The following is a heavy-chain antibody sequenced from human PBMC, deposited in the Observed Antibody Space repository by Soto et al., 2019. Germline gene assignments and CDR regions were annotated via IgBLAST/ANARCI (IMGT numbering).Heavy chain of an antibody. D-gene: IGHD1-1*01. CDR3: ARREVNWNYFDY. CDR1: GGSISSYY. V-gene: IGHV4-59*01. CDR2: IYYSGSA. J-gene: IGHJ4*02. Sequence: QVQLQESGPGLVKPSETLSLTCTVSGGSISSYYWSWIRQPPGKGLEWIGYIYYSGSANYNPSLKSRVTISVDTSKNQFSLKLSSVTAVDTAVYYCARREVNWNYFDYWGQGTLVTVSS.